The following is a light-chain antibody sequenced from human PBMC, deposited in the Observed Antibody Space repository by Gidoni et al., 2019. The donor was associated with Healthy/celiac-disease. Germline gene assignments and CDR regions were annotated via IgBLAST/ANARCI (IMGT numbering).Light chain of an antibody. V-gene: IGKV1-9*01. Sequence: DIQLTQSPSFLSASVGDRVTITCRASQGISSYLAWYQQKPGKAPKLLIYAASTLQRGVPSRFSGSGSGTEFTLTISSLQPEDFATYYCQQLNSYPAFGPXTKVEIK. J-gene: IGKJ3*01. CDR2: AAS. CDR1: QGISSY. CDR3: QQLNSYPA.